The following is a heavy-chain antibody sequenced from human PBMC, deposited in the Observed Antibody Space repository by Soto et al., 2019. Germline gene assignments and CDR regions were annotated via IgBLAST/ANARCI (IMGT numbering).Heavy chain of an antibody. CDR1: GFTFSDYY. CDR3: ARFPVGGQQLAQPFDY. Sequence: QVQLVESGGGLVKPGGSLRLSCAASGFTFSDYYMSWIRQAPGKGLEWVSYISSSSSYTNYADSVKGRFTISRDNAKNSLYLQMNSLRAEDTAVYYCARFPVGGQQLAQPFDYWGQGTLVTVSS. J-gene: IGHJ4*02. V-gene: IGHV3-11*05. D-gene: IGHD6-13*01. CDR2: ISSSSSYT.